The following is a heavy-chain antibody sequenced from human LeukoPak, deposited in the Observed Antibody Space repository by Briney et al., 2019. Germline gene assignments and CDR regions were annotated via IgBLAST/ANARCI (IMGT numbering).Heavy chain of an antibody. Sequence: SETLSLTCTVSGGSINNYYWSWIRQPPGKGLEWIGFIRYTGSTNYNPSLKSRATISVDTSKNQFSLKLSSVAAADTAVYYCARDRGGDYDPPDAFDIWGQGTMVTVSS. CDR1: GGSINNYY. CDR2: IRYTGST. V-gene: IGHV4-59*01. J-gene: IGHJ3*02. CDR3: ARDRGGDYDPPDAFDI. D-gene: IGHD3-16*01.